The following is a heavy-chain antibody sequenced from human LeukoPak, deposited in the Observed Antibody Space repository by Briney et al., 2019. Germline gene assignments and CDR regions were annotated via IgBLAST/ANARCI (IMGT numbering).Heavy chain of an antibody. CDR3: ARQTEHYYGSGT. Sequence: SVKVSCKASGGTFSSYAISWVRQAPGQGLEWMGRIIPILGIANYAQKFQGRVTITADKSTSTAYMELSSLRSEDTAVYYCARQTEHYYGSGTWGQGTLVTVSS. D-gene: IGHD3-10*01. CDR1: GGTFSSYA. J-gene: IGHJ4*02. V-gene: IGHV1-69*04. CDR2: IIPILGIA.